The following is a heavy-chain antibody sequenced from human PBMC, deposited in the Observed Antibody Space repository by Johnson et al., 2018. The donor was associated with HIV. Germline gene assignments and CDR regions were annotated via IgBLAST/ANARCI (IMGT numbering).Heavy chain of an antibody. CDR2: ISYSGSNK. J-gene: IGHJ3*02. V-gene: IGHV3-30*04. Sequence: QVQLVESGGGVVQPGRSLRLSCAASGFTFSSFAMHWVRQTPGNGLEWVSIISYSGSNKYYADSVKGRFTISRDNSKNTLYLQMNSLRAEDTAVYYCARDSARTYYYGSGSPPSAFDIWGQGTMVTVSS. D-gene: IGHD3-10*01. CDR1: GFTFSSFA. CDR3: ARDSARTYYYGSGSPPSAFDI.